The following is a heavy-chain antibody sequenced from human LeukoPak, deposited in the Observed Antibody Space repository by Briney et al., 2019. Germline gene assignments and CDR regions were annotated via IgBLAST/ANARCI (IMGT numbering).Heavy chain of an antibody. D-gene: IGHD3-10*01. CDR3: ARGPPYGSRSDFLDY. CDR1: GFTFSSHW. J-gene: IGHJ4*02. Sequence: GGSLRLSCAASGFTFSSHWMNWVRQAPGGGLEWVASLKQDVAEKYYVDSVKGRFTISRDNAKNSLHLQMNSLRVEDTAVYYCARGPPYGSRSDFLDYWGQGTLVTVSS. CDR2: LKQDVAEK. V-gene: IGHV3-7*01.